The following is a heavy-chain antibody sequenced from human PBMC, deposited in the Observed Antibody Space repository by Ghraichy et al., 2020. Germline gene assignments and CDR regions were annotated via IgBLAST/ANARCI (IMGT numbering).Heavy chain of an antibody. CDR3: ARDGDGSGSYDYYYYYYMDV. CDR1: GGTFSSYA. D-gene: IGHD3-10*01. Sequence: SVKVSCKASGGTFSSYAISWVRQAPGQGLEWMGGIIPIFGTANYAQKFQGRVTITADESTSTAYMELSSLRSEDTAVYYCARDGDGSGSYDYYYYYYMDVWGKGTTVTVSS. J-gene: IGHJ6*03. CDR2: IIPIFGTA. V-gene: IGHV1-69*13.